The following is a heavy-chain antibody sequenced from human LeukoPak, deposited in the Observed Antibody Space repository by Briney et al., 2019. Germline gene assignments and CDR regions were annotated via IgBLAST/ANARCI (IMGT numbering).Heavy chain of an antibody. V-gene: IGHV3-74*01. CDR2: INSDGSST. CDR1: GFTFSNYW. Sequence: GRTLRPSCAASGFTFSNYWMHWVRQAPGKGPVWVSRINSDGSSTSYADSVKGRFTISRDNAKNTLHLQMNSLRAEDTAVYYCARSWTPDDYWGQGTLLTVSS. CDR3: ARSWTPDDY. J-gene: IGHJ4*02. D-gene: IGHD3/OR15-3a*01.